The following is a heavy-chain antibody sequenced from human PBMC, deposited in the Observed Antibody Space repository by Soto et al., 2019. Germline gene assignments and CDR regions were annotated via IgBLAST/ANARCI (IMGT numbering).Heavy chain of an antibody. V-gene: IGHV3-7*03. CDR1: GFTFSSYW. CDR2: IKQDGSEK. J-gene: IGHJ6*02. D-gene: IGHD3-3*01. CDR3: ARIMGDFWSGYYRDNYYYYGMDV. Sequence: GGSLRLSCAASGFTFSSYWMSWVRQAPGKGLEWVANIKQDGSEKYYVDSVKGRFTISRDNAKNSLYLQMNSLRAEDTAVYYCARIMGDFWSGYYRDNYYYYGMDVWGQGTTVTSP.